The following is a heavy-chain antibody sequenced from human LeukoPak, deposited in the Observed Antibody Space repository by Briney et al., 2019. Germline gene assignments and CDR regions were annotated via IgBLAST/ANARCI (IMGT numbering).Heavy chain of an antibody. D-gene: IGHD3-10*01. V-gene: IGHV3-23*01. Sequence: QAGGSLRLSCAVSGITLSNYGMSWVRQAPGKGLEWVAGLSGSGGGTNYADSVQGRFTISRDNPKNTLYLQMNSLRAEDTVVYFCAKRGVVIRVFLVGFHKEAYYFDSWGQGALVTVSS. CDR1: GITLSNYG. CDR2: LSGSGGGT. J-gene: IGHJ4*02. CDR3: AKRGVVIRVFLVGFHKEAYYFDS.